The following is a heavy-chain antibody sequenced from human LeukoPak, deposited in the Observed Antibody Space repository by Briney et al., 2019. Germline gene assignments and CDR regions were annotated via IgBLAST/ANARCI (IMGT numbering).Heavy chain of an antibody. J-gene: IGHJ4*02. CDR1: GFTFSSYS. V-gene: IGHV3-48*02. CDR2: ISSSSSTI. D-gene: IGHD6-19*01. CDR3: ARGGGWSQVDDY. Sequence: GSLRLSCAASGFTFSSYSMNWVRQAPGRGLEWGSYISSSSSTIYYADSVKGRFTISRDNAKNSLYLQMNSLRDEDTAVYYCARGGGWSQVDDYWGQGTLVTVSS.